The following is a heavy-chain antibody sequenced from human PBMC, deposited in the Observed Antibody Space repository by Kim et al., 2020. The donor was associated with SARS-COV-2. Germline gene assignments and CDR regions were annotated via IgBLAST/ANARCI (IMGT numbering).Heavy chain of an antibody. Sequence: GGSLRLSCAASGFSFSSIWMHWVRQGPGEGLVWVSWINSDGSSRSYADSVKGRFTISRDNAKNTLYLQMTSLRVEDTAVYYCLGIVGAGNVDAFDIWGQGTMVTVSS. CDR1: GFSFSSIW. J-gene: IGHJ3*02. V-gene: IGHV3-74*01. CDR3: LGIVGAGNVDAFDI. CDR2: INSDGSSR. D-gene: IGHD6-13*01.